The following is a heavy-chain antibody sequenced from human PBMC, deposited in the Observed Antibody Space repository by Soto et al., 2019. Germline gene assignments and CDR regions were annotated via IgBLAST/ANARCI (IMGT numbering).Heavy chain of an antibody. CDR1: GFTFSDYG. CDR2: ISYDESDR. Sequence: GGSLRLSCEGPGFTFSDYGFHWVRQAPGKGLEWVAMISYDESDRYYRDSVQGRFTISRDDSKNTVFLQMNSLRTEDTAMYYCARSTYCNGGSCYPQYWGPGTLVTVSS. CDR3: ARSTYCNGGSCYPQY. J-gene: IGHJ4*02. V-gene: IGHV3-30*03. D-gene: IGHD2-15*01.